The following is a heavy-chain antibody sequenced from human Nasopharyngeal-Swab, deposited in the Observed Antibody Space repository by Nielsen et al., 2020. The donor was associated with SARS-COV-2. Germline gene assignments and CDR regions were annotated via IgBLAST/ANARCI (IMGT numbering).Heavy chain of an antibody. Sequence: GESLKISCAASGFTLREEEKSRGRQAPGKGLEWVSYISSSGSTIYYADSVKGRFTISRDNAKNSLYLQMNSLRAEDTAVYYCARGLYYYYYYYMDVWGKGTTVTVSS. CDR1: GFTLREEE. CDR2: ISSSGSTI. V-gene: IGHV3-11*04. CDR3: ARGLYYYYYYYMDV. J-gene: IGHJ6*03. D-gene: IGHD2-15*01.